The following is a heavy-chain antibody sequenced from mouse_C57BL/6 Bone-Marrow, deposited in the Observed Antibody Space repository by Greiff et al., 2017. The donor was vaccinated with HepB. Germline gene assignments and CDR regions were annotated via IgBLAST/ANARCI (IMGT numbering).Heavy chain of an antibody. J-gene: IGHJ3*01. CDR2: IDPSDSYT. D-gene: IGHD3-1*01. CDR3: ARLWRGFFAY. Sequence: QVQLQQPGAELVMPGASVKLSCKASGYTFTSYWMHWVKQRPGQGLEWIGEIDPSDSYTNYNQKFKGKSTLTVDKSSSTAYMQLSSLTSEDSAVYYCARLWRGFFAYWGQVTLVTVSA. V-gene: IGHV1-69*01. CDR1: GYTFTSYW.